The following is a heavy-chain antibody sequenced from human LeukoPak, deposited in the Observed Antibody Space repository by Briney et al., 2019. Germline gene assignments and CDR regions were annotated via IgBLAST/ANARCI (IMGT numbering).Heavy chain of an antibody. J-gene: IGHJ5*02. Sequence: GGSLRLSCAASGFDLSTYEMNWVRQAPGKGLEWIADITISGHTKNYADSVKGRFTISRDNARTSLYLQMSSLRVEDTGVYYCARGDPHADLWGQGTLVTVS. CDR3: ARGDPHADL. V-gene: IGHV3-48*03. CDR1: GFDLSTYE. CDR2: ITISGHTK.